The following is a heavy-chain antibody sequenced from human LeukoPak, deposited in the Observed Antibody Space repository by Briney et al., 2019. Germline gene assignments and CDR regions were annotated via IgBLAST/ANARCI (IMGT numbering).Heavy chain of an antibody. CDR1: GFTFSSYS. V-gene: IGHV3-21*01. CDR3: ARDLWGYFDY. CDR2: ISSSSSYI. J-gene: IGHJ4*02. Sequence: GGSLRLSCAASGFTFSSYSMNWVRQAPGKGLEWVSSISSSSSYIYYADTVKGRFTISRDNAKNSLYLQMNSLRAEDTAVYYCARDLWGYFDYWGQGTLVTVSS. D-gene: IGHD3-16*01.